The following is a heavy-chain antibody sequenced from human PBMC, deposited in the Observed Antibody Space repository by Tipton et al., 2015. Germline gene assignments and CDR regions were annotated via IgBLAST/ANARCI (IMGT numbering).Heavy chain of an antibody. V-gene: IGHV3-30*02. CDR2: VWHDGSNI. J-gene: IGHJ4*02. Sequence: SLRLSCAASGFTFSRFGMHWVRQAPGKGLEWVSFVWHDGSNIHYGDSVKGRFTISRDNSKNTMYLQMNSLRAEDTAEYYCAREEGPFDYWGQGTLVTVSS. CDR3: AREEGPFDY. CDR1: GFTFSRFG.